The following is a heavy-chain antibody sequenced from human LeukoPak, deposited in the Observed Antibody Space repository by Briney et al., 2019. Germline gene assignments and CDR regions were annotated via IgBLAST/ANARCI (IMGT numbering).Heavy chain of an antibody. V-gene: IGHV3-21*04. CDR2: ISSESSYI. CDR3: AKFRSGYEEFDY. Sequence: PGGSLRLSCAASGFSFNTHSMNWVRQSPGKGLEWVSSISSESSYIHYADSVKGRFTISRDNSKNTLYLQMNSLRAEDTAVYYCAKFRSGYEEFDYWGQGTLVTVSS. D-gene: IGHD5-12*01. CDR1: GFSFNTHS. J-gene: IGHJ4*02.